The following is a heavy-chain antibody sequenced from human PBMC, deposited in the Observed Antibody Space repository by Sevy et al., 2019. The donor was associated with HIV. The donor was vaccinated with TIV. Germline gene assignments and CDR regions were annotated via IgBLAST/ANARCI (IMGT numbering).Heavy chain of an antibody. V-gene: IGHV4-59*01. CDR3: ARVDCSSTSCSSYYYYYGMDV. D-gene: IGHD2-2*01. J-gene: IGHJ6*02. Sequence: SETLSLTCTVSGGSISRYYWSWIWQPPGKGLEWIGYIYYSGSTDYNPSLKSRVTISVDTSKNQFSLKLSSVTAADTAVYYCARVDCSSTSCSSYYYYYGMDVWGQGTTVTVSS. CDR2: IYYSGST. CDR1: GGSISRYY.